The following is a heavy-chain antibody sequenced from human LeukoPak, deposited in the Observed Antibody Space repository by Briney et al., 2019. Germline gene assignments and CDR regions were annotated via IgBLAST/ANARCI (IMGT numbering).Heavy chain of an antibody. CDR1: GFTSSAFW. J-gene: IGHJ6*04. V-gene: IGHV3-7*01. CDR2: IKKDGSDK. Sequence: HPGGSLRLSCVSSGFTSSAFWMSWVRRPPRKGLEWVANIKKDGSDKEYVDSVKGRFSIFRDHAKNSVFLQMNSLRAEDTGVYYCATFAGVVPGVLLLWGKGTTVIVSS. CDR3: ATFAGVVPGVLLL. D-gene: IGHD2-2*01.